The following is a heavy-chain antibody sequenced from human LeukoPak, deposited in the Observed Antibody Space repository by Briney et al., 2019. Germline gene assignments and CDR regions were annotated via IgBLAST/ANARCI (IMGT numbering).Heavy chain of an antibody. V-gene: IGHV4-31*03. CDR2: IYYSGST. J-gene: IGHJ4*02. CDR3: ARAHTVTYFDY. D-gene: IGHD4-17*01. Sequence: SETLSLTCTVSGGSISSGGYYWSWIRQHPGKGLEWVGYIYYSGSTYYNPSLKSRVTISVDTSKNQFSLKLSSVTAADTAVYYCARAHTVTYFDYWGQGTLVTVSS. CDR1: GGSISSGGYY.